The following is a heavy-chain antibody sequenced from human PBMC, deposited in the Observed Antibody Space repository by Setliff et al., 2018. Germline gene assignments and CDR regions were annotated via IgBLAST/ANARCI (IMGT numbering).Heavy chain of an antibody. J-gene: IGHJ6*02. V-gene: IGHV4-38-2*01. CDR3: ARLLAGTGGFFYYGVDV. D-gene: IGHD6-19*01. CDR2: IYHSGKT. CDR1: GYSISSGYF. Sequence: PSETLSLTCAVSGYSISSGYFWGWIRQPPGKGLEWIGSIYHSGKTYYNPSLKSRVTLSVDTSKNQFSLKLSSVTAADTAVYYCARLLAGTGGFFYYGVDVWGQGTKVTVS.